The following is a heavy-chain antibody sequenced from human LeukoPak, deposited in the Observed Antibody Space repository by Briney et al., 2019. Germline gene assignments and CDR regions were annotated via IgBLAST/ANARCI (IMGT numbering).Heavy chain of an antibody. CDR1: GYSISSGYY. J-gene: IGHJ4*02. Sequence: PSETLSLTCTVSGYSISSGYYRGWIRQPPGKGLEWIGSSYHSGSTYYNPSLKSRRTISVDTSKTQFSLTLSSVTAAATAVYYCARGGYDILTGSSDYWGQGNLVTVSS. D-gene: IGHD3-9*01. V-gene: IGHV4-38-2*02. CDR3: ARGGYDILTGSSDY. CDR2: SYHSGST.